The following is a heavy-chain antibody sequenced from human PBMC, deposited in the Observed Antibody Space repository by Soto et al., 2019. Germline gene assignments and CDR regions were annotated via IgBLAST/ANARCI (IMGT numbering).Heavy chain of an antibody. J-gene: IGHJ5*02. V-gene: IGHV6-1*01. Sequence: SQTLSLTCAISGDSVSSNRAAWNWIRQSPSRGLEWLGRTYYRSKWYNDYAVSVKSRITINPDTSKNQVSLQLNSVTPEDTAVYYCARERKCQLLSWYWFDPWGQGTLVTVSS. D-gene: IGHD2-2*01. CDR2: TYYRSKWYN. CDR3: ARERKCQLLSWYWFDP. CDR1: GDSVSSNRAA.